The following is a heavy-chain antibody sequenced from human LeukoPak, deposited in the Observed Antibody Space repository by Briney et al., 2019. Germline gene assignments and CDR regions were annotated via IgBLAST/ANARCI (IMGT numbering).Heavy chain of an antibody. V-gene: IGHV2-26*01. CDR3: TQIRDSWFYFDS. CDR2: IFSNDEE. D-gene: IGHD3-10*01. CDR1: GFSLNNGRMG. Sequence: ESGPTLVKPTETLTLTCNVSGFSLNNGRMGVSWIRQPPGKALEWLAHIFSNDEESYNTSLKSRLSISKDTSKSQVVLTLTNTDPADTAIYYCTQIRDSWFYFDSWGQGTLVTVSS. J-gene: IGHJ4*02.